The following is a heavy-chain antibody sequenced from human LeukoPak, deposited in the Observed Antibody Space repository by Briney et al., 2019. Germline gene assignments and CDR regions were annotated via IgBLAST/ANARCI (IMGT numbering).Heavy chain of an antibody. V-gene: IGHV3-33*01. Sequence: GGSLRLSCAGSGFTFGGYGMHWFRQTPGEGLEWVAVIAYDGSRAFYADSVKGRFTISRDNSENTMSVQMDDLRAEDTAVYYCTRYNNDHFDYWGQGTLVTVSS. J-gene: IGHJ4*02. CDR1: GFTFGGYG. CDR2: IAYDGSRA. CDR3: TRYNNDHFDY. D-gene: IGHD1-14*01.